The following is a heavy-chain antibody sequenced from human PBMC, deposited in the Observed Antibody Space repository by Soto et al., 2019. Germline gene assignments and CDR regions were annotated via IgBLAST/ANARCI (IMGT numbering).Heavy chain of an antibody. D-gene: IGHD2-2*01. Sequence: ASVKVSCKASGYTFTSYDINWVRQATGQGLEWMGWMNPNSGNTGYAQKFQGRVTMTRNTSISTAYMELSSLRSEDTAVYYCARGVRGYCSSTSAAAEFDPWGQGTFVTVSS. J-gene: IGHJ5*02. CDR3: ARGVRGYCSSTSAAAEFDP. V-gene: IGHV1-8*01. CDR1: GYTFTSYD. CDR2: MNPNSGNT.